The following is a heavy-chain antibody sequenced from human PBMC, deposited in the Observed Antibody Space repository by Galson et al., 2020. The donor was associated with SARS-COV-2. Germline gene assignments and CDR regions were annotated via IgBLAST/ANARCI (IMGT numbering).Heavy chain of an antibody. CDR2: FDPEYGEP. CDR3: VTELKFSRTPGWFDP. Sequence: ASVKVSCKVSGYILSELCMHWVRQAPGKGLEWMGGFDPEYGEPIYAQKFQDRVTMTEDTSTDTGYMELSGLRSEDTAVYYCVTELKFSRTPGWFDPWGQGTLVTVSS. J-gene: IGHJ5*02. D-gene: IGHD2-15*01. V-gene: IGHV1-24*01. CDR1: GYILSELC.